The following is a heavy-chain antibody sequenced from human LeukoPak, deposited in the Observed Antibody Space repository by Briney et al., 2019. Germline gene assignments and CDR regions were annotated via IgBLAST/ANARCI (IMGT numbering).Heavy chain of an antibody. CDR3: ARGHPYCGGDCYSS. D-gene: IGHD2-21*02. V-gene: IGHV3-49*04. J-gene: IGHJ5*02. CDR1: GFTFGDSA. Sequence: PGGSLRLSCTASGFTFGDSAMGWVRQAPGKGLEWVGFIRSKDYGATTEYAASVKGRFTISRDDSKSIAYLQMNRLKTEDTAVYYCARGHPYCGGDCYSSWGQGTLVTVSS. CDR2: IRSKDYGATT.